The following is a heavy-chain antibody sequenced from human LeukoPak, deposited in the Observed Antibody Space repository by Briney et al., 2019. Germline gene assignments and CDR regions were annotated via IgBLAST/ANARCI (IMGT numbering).Heavy chain of an antibody. CDR1: GFTFSSYS. CDR3: ARSSYSSSSSV. CDR2: ISSSSSTI. J-gene: IGHJ3*01. V-gene: IGHV3-48*04. D-gene: IGHD6-6*01. Sequence: GGSLRLSCAASGFTFSSYSVNWVRQAPGKGLEWVSYISSSSSTIYYADSVKGRFTISRDNAKNSLYLQINSLRAEDTAVYYCARSSYSSSSSVWGQGTMVTVSS.